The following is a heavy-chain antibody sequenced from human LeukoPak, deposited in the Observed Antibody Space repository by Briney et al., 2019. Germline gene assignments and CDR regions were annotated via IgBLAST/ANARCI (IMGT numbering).Heavy chain of an antibody. CDR3: AGSGYCSSTSCYVD. CDR1: GYTFTGYY. V-gene: IGHV1-2*02. D-gene: IGHD2-2*01. J-gene: IGHJ4*02. CDR2: INPNSGGT. Sequence: GASVKVSCKASGYTFTGYYMHWVRQAPGQGLEWMGWINPNSGGTNYARKFQGRVTMTRDTSISTAYMELSRLRSDDTAVYYCAGSGYCSSTSCYVDWGQGTLVTVSS.